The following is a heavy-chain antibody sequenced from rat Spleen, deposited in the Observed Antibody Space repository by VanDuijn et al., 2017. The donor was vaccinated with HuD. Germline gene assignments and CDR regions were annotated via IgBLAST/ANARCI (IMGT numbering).Heavy chain of an antibody. Sequence: EVQLVESGGGLVQPGRSMKLSCAASGFTFSNYGMAWVRQAPKKGLEWVAYISTGGGITYYRDSVKGRFTISRDNAKSTLYLQMDSLRSEDTATYYCTTDRLGADYFDYWGQGVMVTVSS. CDR1: GFTFSNYG. CDR3: TTDRLGADYFDY. CDR2: ISTGGGIT. D-gene: IGHD5-1*01. V-gene: IGHV5-27*01. J-gene: IGHJ2*01.